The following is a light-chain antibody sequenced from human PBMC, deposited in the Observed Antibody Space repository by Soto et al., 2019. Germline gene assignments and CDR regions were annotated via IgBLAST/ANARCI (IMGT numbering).Light chain of an antibody. CDR2: GSS. V-gene: IGKV3-20*01. Sequence: EIVLTQSPGTLSLSPGDRATLSCRASHDISSSHLACYQQKPGQAPRLLIYGSSSRATGIPDRFSGIGSDTDFTIPISRLEPPDFAVYFCQLYGSSPRLTFGGGTKVEIQ. CDR1: HDISSSH. CDR3: QLYGSSPRLT. J-gene: IGKJ4*01.